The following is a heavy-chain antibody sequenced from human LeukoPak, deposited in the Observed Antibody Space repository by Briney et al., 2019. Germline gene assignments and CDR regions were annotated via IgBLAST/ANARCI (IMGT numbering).Heavy chain of an antibody. J-gene: IGHJ4*02. CDR2: ISAYNGNT. V-gene: IGHV1-18*03. D-gene: IGHD2-15*01. CDR3: ARDNLAAIAGWGLDY. CDR1: GYTFTSYG. Sequence: ASVKVSCKASGYTFTSYGICWVRQPPGQGLEWMGCISAYNGNTYYAPNLQGRVTMTTDTSTSTAYMGLRSLRSDDMVVYYCARDNLAAIAGWGLDYWGQGTLVTVSS.